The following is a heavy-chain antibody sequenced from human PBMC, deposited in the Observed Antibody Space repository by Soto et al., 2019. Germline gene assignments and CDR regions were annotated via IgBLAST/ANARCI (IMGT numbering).Heavy chain of an antibody. D-gene: IGHD2-2*01. CDR3: ARVHANWTTTSCHDY. J-gene: IGHJ4*02. Sequence: QVQLVQSGAEVKKPGASVKVSCKASGYTFTSYGISWVRQAPGQGLEWMGWISPYNGNTDYAQNLQGRVTMTTDTATNTAYNELSSMRSDDTAMYYCARVHANWTTTSCHDYWGQGTLVTVSS. CDR1: GYTFTSYG. CDR2: ISPYNGNT. V-gene: IGHV1-18*01.